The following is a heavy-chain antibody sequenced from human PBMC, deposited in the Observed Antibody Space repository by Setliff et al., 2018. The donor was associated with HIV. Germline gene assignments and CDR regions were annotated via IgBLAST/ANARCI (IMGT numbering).Heavy chain of an antibody. CDR3: ASRIYYYDESRVLREEGFVP. V-gene: IGHV4-39*01. Sequence: SETLSLTCTVSGGSISSSNYYWGWIRQPPGKGLEYIGSIYHTGRTYYNRSLESRLTISIDTSKNQFSLKLTSVTAADTAMYYCASRIYYYDESRVLREEGFVPWGQGTLVTVSS. CDR1: GGSISSSNYY. D-gene: IGHD3-22*01. CDR2: IYHTGRT. J-gene: IGHJ5*02.